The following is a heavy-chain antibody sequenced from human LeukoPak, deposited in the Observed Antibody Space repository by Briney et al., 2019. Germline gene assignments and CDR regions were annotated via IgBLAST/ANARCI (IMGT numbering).Heavy chain of an antibody. V-gene: IGHV4-59*01. CDR3: ARERHDYGDELVDY. CDR2: IYYSGST. CDR1: GGSISSYY. D-gene: IGHD4-17*01. Sequence: SETLSLTCTVSGGSISSYYWSWIRQPPGKGLEWIGYIYYSGSTNYNPSLKSRVTISVDTSKNQFSLKLSSVTAADTAVYYCARERHDYGDELVDYWGQGTLVTVSS. J-gene: IGHJ4*02.